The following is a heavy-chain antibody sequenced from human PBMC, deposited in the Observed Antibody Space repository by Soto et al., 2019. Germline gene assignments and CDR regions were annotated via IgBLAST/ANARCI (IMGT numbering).Heavy chain of an antibody. D-gene: IGHD2-15*01. CDR2: INPYTSTT. CDR1: GYSFTHYY. Sequence: QVQLVQSGAEMKKLGASVKVSCKASGYSFTHYYVHWVRQAPGQGLEWMGWINPYTSTTTYAPKFEGRISMTRDKSVSTAYMELSGLRSDDSALYFWARASGSPLTGYAPLGFWGQGTLVAVSS. V-gene: IGHV1-2*02. CDR3: ARASGSPLTGYAPLGF. J-gene: IGHJ4*02.